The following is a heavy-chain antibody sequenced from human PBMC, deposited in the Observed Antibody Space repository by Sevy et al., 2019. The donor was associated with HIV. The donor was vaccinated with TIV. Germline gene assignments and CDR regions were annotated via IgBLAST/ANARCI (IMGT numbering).Heavy chain of an antibody. V-gene: IGHV3-30*18. CDR1: GIIFTTSG. CDR2: ISYHGRDK. CDR3: AKDFTGYNGMDV. Sequence: GSLRLSCVVSGIIFTTSGMHWVRQAPGKGLEWVAVISYHGRDKFYADSVKGRATISRDNSKNILYLEMNSLRTEDTAVYYCAKDFTGYNGMDVWGQGTMVTVSS. D-gene: IGHD1-1*01. J-gene: IGHJ6*02.